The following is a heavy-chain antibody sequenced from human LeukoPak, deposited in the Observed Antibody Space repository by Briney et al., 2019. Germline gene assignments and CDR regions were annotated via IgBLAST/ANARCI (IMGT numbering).Heavy chain of an antibody. CDR1: GYTFTSYY. Sequence: ASVKVSCKAAGYTFTSYYMHWVRQAPGQGLEWMGIINPSGGSTSYAQKFQGRVTMTRDTSTSTVYMELSSLRSGDTAVYYCARGGGGYGDYTPWGQGTLVTVSS. CDR2: INPSGGST. D-gene: IGHD4-17*01. V-gene: IGHV1-46*01. J-gene: IGHJ5*02. CDR3: ARGGGGYGDYTP.